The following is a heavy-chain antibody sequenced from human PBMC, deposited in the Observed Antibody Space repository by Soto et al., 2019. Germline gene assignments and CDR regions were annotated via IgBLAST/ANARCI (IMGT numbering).Heavy chain of an antibody. CDR1: GGSISSGGYY. Sequence: SETLSLTCTVSGGSISSGGYYWSWIRQPAGKGLEWIGRIYTSGSTNYNPSLKSRVTMSVDTSKNQFSLKLSSVTAADTAVYYCARGSIRGVIITSYYYYGMDVWGQGTTVTVSS. CDR2: IYTSGST. CDR3: ARGSIRGVIITSYYYYGMDV. J-gene: IGHJ6*02. D-gene: IGHD3-10*01. V-gene: IGHV4-61*02.